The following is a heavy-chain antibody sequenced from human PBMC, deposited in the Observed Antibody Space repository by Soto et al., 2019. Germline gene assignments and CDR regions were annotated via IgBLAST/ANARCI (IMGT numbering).Heavy chain of an antibody. D-gene: IGHD3-10*01. V-gene: IGHV3-23*01. CDR3: AKTLWFGESLVDYFDY. Sequence: GGSMRHSCAASGFTISSYAMSWIRQTQGKGLEWVSAISGSGGSTYYADSVKGWFTISRDNSKNTLYLQMNSLRAEDTAVYYCAKTLWFGESLVDYFDYWGQGTLVTVSS. J-gene: IGHJ4*02. CDR2: ISGSGGST. CDR1: GFTISSYA.